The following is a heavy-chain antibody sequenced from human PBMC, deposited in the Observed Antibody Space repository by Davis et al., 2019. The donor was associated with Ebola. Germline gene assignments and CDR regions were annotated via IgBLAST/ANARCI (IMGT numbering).Heavy chain of an antibody. J-gene: IGHJ5*02. CDR2: IYYSGST. D-gene: IGHD3-22*01. V-gene: IGHV4-31*02. CDR3: ARDSRYYYDSSGYYSVYNWFDP. Sequence: SCTVSGGSISSGGYYWSWIRQHPGKGLEWIGYIYYSGSTYYNPSLKSRVTISVDTSKNQFSLKLSSVTAADTAVYYCARDSRYYYDSSGYYSVYNWFDPWGQGTLVTVSS. CDR1: GGSISSGGYY.